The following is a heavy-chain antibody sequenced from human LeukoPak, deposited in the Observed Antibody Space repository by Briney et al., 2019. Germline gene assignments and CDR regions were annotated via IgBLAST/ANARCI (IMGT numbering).Heavy chain of an antibody. J-gene: IGHJ4*02. CDR3: ARDPGYSSSWYGVKAGFDY. Sequence: SETLSLTCAVSGGSISSSSYYWGWIRQPPGKGLEWIGSICYSGSTYYNPSLKSRVTISVDTSKNQFSLKLSSVTAADTAVYYCARDPGYSSSWYGVKAGFDYWGQGTLVTVSS. D-gene: IGHD6-13*01. V-gene: IGHV4-39*07. CDR1: GGSISSSSYY. CDR2: ICYSGST.